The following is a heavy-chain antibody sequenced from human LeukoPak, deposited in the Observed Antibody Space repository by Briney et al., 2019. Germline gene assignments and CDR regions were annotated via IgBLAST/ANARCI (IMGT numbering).Heavy chain of an antibody. CDR3: ARDPHALDF. CDR2: IYSGGST. Sequence: GGSLRLSCAASGFTVSNNYMSWVRQAPGRGLEWVALIYSGGSTYYADFVKGRFTISRDNSKNTLYLQMSSLRDEDTAVYYCARDPHALDFWGQGTLVTVSS. V-gene: IGHV3-66*01. CDR1: GFTVSNNY. J-gene: IGHJ4*02.